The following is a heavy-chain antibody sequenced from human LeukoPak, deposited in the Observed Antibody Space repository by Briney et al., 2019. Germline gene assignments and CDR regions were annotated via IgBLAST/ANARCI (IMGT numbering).Heavy chain of an antibody. CDR1: GYTFTNYG. CDR3: ARAGATTRISYYYGMDV. J-gene: IGHJ6*02. CDR2: ISAYNGNT. Sequence: ASVKVSCKASGYTFTNYGISWVRQAPGQGLEWMGWISAYNGNTNYAQKLQGRVTMTTDTSTSTAYMELRSLRSDDTAVYYYARAGATTRISYYYGMDVWGQGTTVTVSS. V-gene: IGHV1-18*01. D-gene: IGHD1-26*01.